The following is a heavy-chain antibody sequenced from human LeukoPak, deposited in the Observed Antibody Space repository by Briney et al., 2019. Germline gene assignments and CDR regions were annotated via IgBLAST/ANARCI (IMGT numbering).Heavy chain of an antibody. V-gene: IGHV3-7*01. J-gene: IGHJ4*02. D-gene: IGHD6-19*01. Sequence: GGSLRLSCAAAGFGFSDYWMSWVRQAPGKGLEWVANIKQDGSQKNYMDSVKGRFTISRDNAKNSLYLQAGSLRAEDTAVYYCAKHIAVTAFSYFDYWGQGILVTVSS. CDR2: IKQDGSQK. CDR3: AKHIAVTAFSYFDY. CDR1: GFGFSDYW.